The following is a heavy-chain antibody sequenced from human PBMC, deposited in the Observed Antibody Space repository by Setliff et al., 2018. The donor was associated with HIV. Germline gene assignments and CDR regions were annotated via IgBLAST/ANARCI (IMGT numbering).Heavy chain of an antibody. CDR2: ISYHERDT. CDR1: GFTFSNYG. V-gene: IGHV3-30*03. D-gene: IGHD6-19*01. CDR3: ARAEAVAGKSYMDV. J-gene: IGHJ6*03. Sequence: GGSLRLSCGASGFTFSNYGMQWVRQAPGKGLEWVAIISYHERDTFYADSVKGRFTISRDNSKNTLYLQMNSLRAEDTAVYYCARAEAVAGKSYMDVWGKGTTVTVSS.